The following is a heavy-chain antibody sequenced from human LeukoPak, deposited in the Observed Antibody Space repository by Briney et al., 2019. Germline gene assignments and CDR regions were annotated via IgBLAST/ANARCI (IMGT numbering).Heavy chain of an antibody. D-gene: IGHD3-16*01. CDR2: IKDDGSDK. V-gene: IGHV3-7*01. Sequence: GGSLRLSCAASGFTFSSAWMTWVRQAPGKGLEWVATIKDDGSDKYYVDSAKGRFTISRDNAKKSLWLQMNSLRVEDTAMYYCADLGSRDWGQGTLVTVSS. J-gene: IGHJ4*02. CDR1: GFTFSSAW. CDR3: ADLGSRD.